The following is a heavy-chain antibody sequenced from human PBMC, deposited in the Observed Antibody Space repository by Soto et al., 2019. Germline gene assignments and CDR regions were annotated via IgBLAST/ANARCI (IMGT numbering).Heavy chain of an antibody. CDR3: AYMNHPFDY. Sequence: GASVEVSCKXSGGTFSSYAISWVRQAPGQGLEWMGGIIPIFGTANYAQKFQGRVTITADESTSTAYMELSSLRSEDTAVYYCAYMNHPFDYWGQGTLVTVSS. V-gene: IGHV1-69*13. J-gene: IGHJ4*02. D-gene: IGHD2-2*02. CDR2: IIPIFGTA. CDR1: GGTFSSYA.